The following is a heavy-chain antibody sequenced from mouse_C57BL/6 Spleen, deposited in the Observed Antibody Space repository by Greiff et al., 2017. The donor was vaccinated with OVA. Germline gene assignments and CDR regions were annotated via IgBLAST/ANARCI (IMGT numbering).Heavy chain of an antibody. CDR1: GFTFTDYY. J-gene: IGHJ2*01. D-gene: IGHD2-4*01. CDR2: IRNKANGYTT. V-gene: IGHV7-3*01. CDR3: ARSPYDYDDYFDY. Sequence: EVKLMESGGGLVQPGGSLSLSCAASGFTFTDYYMSWVRQPPGKALEWLGFIRNKANGYTTEYSASVKGRFTISRDTSQSILYLQMNALRAEDSATYYCARSPYDYDDYFDYGGQGTTRTVSS.